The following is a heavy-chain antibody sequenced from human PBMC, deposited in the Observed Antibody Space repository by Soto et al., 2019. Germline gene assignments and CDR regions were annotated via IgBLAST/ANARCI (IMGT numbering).Heavy chain of an antibody. CDR3: AREMVTITISPGAFDI. J-gene: IGHJ3*02. Sequence: ASVKVSCKASGGTFSSYAISWVRQAPGQGLEWMGGIIPIFGTANYAQKFQGRVTITADESTSTAYMELSSLRSEDTAVYYCAREMVTITISPGAFDIWGQGTMVTVS. CDR1: GGTFSSYA. D-gene: IGHD5-18*01. CDR2: IIPIFGTA. V-gene: IGHV1-69*13.